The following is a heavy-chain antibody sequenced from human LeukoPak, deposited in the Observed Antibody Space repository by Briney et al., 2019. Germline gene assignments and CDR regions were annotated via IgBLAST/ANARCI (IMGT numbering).Heavy chain of an antibody. J-gene: IGHJ4*02. CDR1: GYTFNNYF. D-gene: IGHD2-21*01. CDR3: ARGQSMYY. V-gene: IGHV1-18*01. CDR2: INPHSHTT. Sequence: ASVKVSCKASGYTFNNYFISWVRQAPGRGLEWVGLINPHSHTTHYAEKVQGRVTMTTDTSTTTVYMELRSLRSDDTAVYFCARGQSMYYWGQGTPVTVSS.